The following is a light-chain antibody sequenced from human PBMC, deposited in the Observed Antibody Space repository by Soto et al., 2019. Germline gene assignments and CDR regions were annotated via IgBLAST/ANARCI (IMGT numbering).Light chain of an antibody. J-gene: IGLJ1*01. Sequence: QSVLTQPRSVSGSPGQSVTISCTGTSSDSDVNDYKFFSWYQQHPGKAPKLIIFDVSERPSGVPDRFSASKSGNTASLSISGLQAEDEADYYCCSYAGTYSYVFGSGTKVTVL. CDR2: DVS. CDR1: SSDSDVNDYKF. CDR3: CSYAGTYSYV. V-gene: IGLV2-11*01.